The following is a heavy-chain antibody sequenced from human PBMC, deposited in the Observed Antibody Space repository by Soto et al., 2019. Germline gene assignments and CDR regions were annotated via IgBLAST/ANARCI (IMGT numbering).Heavy chain of an antibody. Sequence: QVQLQESGPGLVKPSETLSLTCTVSGGSISSYYWSWIRQPAGKGLEWIGRIYTSGSTNYNPSLKSLLTMAVDTSKNQFALKLSSVTAADTAVYYCARESWTYNYDGMDVWGQGTTVTVSS. J-gene: IGHJ6*02. D-gene: IGHD6-13*01. CDR2: IYTSGST. CDR3: ARESWTYNYDGMDV. V-gene: IGHV4-4*07. CDR1: GGSISSYY.